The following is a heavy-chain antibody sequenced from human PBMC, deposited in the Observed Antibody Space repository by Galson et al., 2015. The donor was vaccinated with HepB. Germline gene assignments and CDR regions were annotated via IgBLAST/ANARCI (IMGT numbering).Heavy chain of an antibody. CDR2: IIPILGIA. CDR3: ASLSGGGYETVSDAFDI. J-gene: IGHJ3*02. D-gene: IGHD5-12*01. CDR1: GGTFSSYT. V-gene: IGHV1-69*02. Sequence: SVKVSCKASGGTFSSYTISWVRQAPGQGLEWMGRIIPILGIANYAQKFQGRVTITADKSTSTAYMELSSLRSEDTAVYYCASLSGGGYETVSDAFDIWGQGTMVTVSS.